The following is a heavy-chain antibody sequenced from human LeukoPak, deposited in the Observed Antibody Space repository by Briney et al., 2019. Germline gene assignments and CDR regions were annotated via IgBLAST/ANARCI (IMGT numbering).Heavy chain of an antibody. D-gene: IGHD3-22*01. CDR2: ISGSGGST. Sequence: GGSLRLSCAASGFTFSSYAMSWVRQAPGKGLEWVSAISGSGGSTYYADSVKGRFTISRDNSKNTLYLQMNSLRAEDTAVYYCAKDLVTMIVVVPLGPDAFDIWGQGTMVTVSS. CDR3: AKDLVTMIVVVPLGPDAFDI. J-gene: IGHJ3*02. CDR1: GFTFSSYA. V-gene: IGHV3-23*01.